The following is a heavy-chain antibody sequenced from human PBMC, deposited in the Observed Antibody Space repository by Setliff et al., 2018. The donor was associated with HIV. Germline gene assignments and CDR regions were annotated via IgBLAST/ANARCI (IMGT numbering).Heavy chain of an antibody. Sequence: SGPTLVNPTQTLTLTCTFSGFSLSTSGLSVGWIRQPPGKALEWLARIDWDDDKHYSTSLKTRLAISHDTSKNQVALTMTNVDPVDTATYFCARAGPSSGYQYWGQGTRVTVSS. CDR2: IDWDDDK. V-gene: IGHV2-70*11. CDR3: ARAGPSSGYQY. D-gene: IGHD6-19*01. J-gene: IGHJ4*02. CDR1: GFSLSTSGLS.